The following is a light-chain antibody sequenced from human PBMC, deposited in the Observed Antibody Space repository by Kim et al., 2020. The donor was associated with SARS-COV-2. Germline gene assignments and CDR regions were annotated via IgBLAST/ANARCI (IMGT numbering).Light chain of an antibody. Sequence: SVSPGERATLSCRASQSVSSNLAWYQQKPGQAPRLLINGASTRATGIPARFSGSGSGTDFTLTISSLQSEDFAVYYCQQYNNWPGTFGQGTKVDIK. CDR2: GAS. J-gene: IGKJ1*01. V-gene: IGKV3-15*01. CDR3: QQYNNWPGT. CDR1: QSVSSN.